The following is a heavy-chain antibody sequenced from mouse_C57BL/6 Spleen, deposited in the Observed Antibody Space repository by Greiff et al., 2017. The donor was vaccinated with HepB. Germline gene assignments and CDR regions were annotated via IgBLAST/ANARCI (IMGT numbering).Heavy chain of an antibody. CDR3: ARWYYGSSYGDN. V-gene: IGHV1-55*01. D-gene: IGHD1-1*01. CDR2: IYPGSGST. CDR1: GYTFTSYW. Sequence: VQLQQPGAELVKPGASVKMSCKASGYTFTSYWITWVKQRPGQGLEWIGDIYPGSGSTNYNEKFKSKATLTVDTSSSTAYMQISSLTSEDSAVYYCARWYYGSSYGDNWGQGTTLTVSS. J-gene: IGHJ2*01.